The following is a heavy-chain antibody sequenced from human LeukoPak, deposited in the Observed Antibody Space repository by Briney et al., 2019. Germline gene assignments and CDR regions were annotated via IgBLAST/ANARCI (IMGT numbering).Heavy chain of an antibody. Sequence: GGSLRLSCAASGFTFSSYSMNWVRQAPGKGLEWVSYISSSGSTIYYADSVKGRFTISRDNAKNSLYLQMNSLRAEDTAVYYCARDPYSGSYPDAFDIWGQGTMVTVSS. CDR2: ISSSGSTI. CDR3: ARDPYSGSYPDAFDI. D-gene: IGHD1-26*01. CDR1: GFTFSSYS. J-gene: IGHJ3*02. V-gene: IGHV3-48*04.